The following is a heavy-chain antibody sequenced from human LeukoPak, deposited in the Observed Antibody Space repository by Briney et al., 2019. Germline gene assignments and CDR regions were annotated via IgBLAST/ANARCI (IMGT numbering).Heavy chain of an antibody. CDR2: ISYDGGNK. D-gene: IGHD1-26*01. CDR1: GFTFSSYG. V-gene: IGHV3-30*18. Sequence: GRSLRLSCAASGFTFSSYGMHWVRQAPGKGLEWVAVISYDGGNKYYADSVKGRFTISRDNSKNTLYLQMNSLRAEDTAVYYCAKGGGGSYLRFDYWGQGTLVTVSS. CDR3: AKGGGGSYLRFDY. J-gene: IGHJ4*02.